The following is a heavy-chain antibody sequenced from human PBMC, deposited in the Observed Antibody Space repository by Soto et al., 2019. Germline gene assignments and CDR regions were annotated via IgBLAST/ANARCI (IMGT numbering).Heavy chain of an antibody. D-gene: IGHD3-22*01. Sequence: GESLKISCAASGFTFSNAWMSWVRQAPGKGLEWVGRIKSKTDGGTTDYAAPVKGRFTISRDDSKNTLYLQMNSLKTEDTAVYYCTTDRVVVVTVGYWGQGTLVTVSS. J-gene: IGHJ4*02. V-gene: IGHV3-15*01. CDR1: GFTFSNAW. CDR2: IKSKTDGGTT. CDR3: TTDRVVVVTVGY.